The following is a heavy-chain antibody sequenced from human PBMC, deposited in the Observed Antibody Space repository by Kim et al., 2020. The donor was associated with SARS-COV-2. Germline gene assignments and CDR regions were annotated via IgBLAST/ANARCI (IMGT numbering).Heavy chain of an antibody. CDR2: VHFSGTT. Sequence: SETLSLTCAVSGGSISSSPLYWGWIRQPPGKGLEWIGGVHFSGTTYYNPSLESRVIISVDTSKNQFSLRQNSVTAADAAVYYCATSLINVVRGVHPSEDAFDIWGQGTMVTVSS. CDR3: ATSLINVVRGVHPSEDAFDI. J-gene: IGHJ3*02. CDR1: GGSISSSPLY. V-gene: IGHV4-39*01. D-gene: IGHD3-10*01.